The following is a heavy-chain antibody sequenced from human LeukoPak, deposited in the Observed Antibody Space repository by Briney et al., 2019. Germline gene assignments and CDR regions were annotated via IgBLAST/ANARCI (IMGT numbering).Heavy chain of an antibody. V-gene: IGHV4-34*01. CDR1: GGSFSGYS. CDR3: ARGPMRGWFDP. Sequence: SETLSLTCAVSGGSFSGYSWNWIRQPPGKGLEWLGEISHSGSTNYSPSLKSRVTISLDMSANQFSLNLNSVTPADTAVYYCARGPMRGWFDPWGQGTLVTVSS. CDR2: ISHSGST. J-gene: IGHJ5*02.